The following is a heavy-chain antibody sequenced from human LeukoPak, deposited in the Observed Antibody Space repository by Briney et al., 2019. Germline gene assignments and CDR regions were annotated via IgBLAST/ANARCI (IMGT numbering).Heavy chain of an antibody. V-gene: IGHV4-39*01. Sequence: SETLSLTCTVSGGSISSSSYYWGWIRQPPGKGLEWIGSIYYSGSTYYNPSLKSRVTISVDTSKNQFSLKLSSVTAADTAVYYCARRCFYDSRGYWYYFDYWGQGTLVTVSS. J-gene: IGHJ4*02. CDR3: ARRCFYDSRGYWYYFDY. CDR1: GGSISSSSYY. D-gene: IGHD3-22*01. CDR2: IYYSGST.